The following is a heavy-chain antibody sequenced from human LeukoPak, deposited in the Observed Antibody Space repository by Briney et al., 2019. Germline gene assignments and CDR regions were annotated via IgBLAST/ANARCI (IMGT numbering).Heavy chain of an antibody. Sequence: SQTLSLTCAISGDSVSSNSAAWNWIRQSPSRGLEWLGRTYYRSKLYNDYAVSVKSRITINPDTSKNQFSLQLNSVTPKDTAVYYCARDLVAAAGTIQYYYYYGMDVWGQGTTVTVSS. D-gene: IGHD6-13*01. CDR2: TYYRSKLYN. J-gene: IGHJ6*02. CDR1: GDSVSSNSAA. CDR3: ARDLVAAAGTIQYYYYYGMDV. V-gene: IGHV6-1*01.